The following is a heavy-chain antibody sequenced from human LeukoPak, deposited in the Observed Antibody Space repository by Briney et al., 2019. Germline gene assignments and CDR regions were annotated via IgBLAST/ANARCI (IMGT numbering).Heavy chain of an antibody. CDR3: ARLAFCTNAVCFSNYYYSMDV. J-gene: IGHJ6*03. D-gene: IGHD2-8*01. CDR1: GYSFTSYW. Sequence: GESLKISCKGSGYSFTSYWIGWVRQMPGKGLEWMGIIYPDDSDTKYSPSFQGQVTISADKSISTAYLRWSSLKASDTAMYYCARLAFCTNAVCFSNYYYSMDVWGRGTTVTVSS. V-gene: IGHV5-51*03. CDR2: IYPDDSDT.